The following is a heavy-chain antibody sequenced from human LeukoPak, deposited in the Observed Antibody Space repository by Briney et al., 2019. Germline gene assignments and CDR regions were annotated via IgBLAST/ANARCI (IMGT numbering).Heavy chain of an antibody. V-gene: IGHV4-39*01. J-gene: IGHJ5*01. Sequence: PSETLSLTCSVSGGSISTSTRYWGWIRQSPGKGLEWIGGMSYSGSTSYNPSLKSRVTIDVDMSKNQFSLKLTSVTAADTALYYCARHAGSAYSNWFDSWGQGTLVTVSS. D-gene: IGHD5-18*01. CDR2: MSYSGST. CDR3: ARHAGSAYSNWFDS. CDR1: GGSISTSTRY.